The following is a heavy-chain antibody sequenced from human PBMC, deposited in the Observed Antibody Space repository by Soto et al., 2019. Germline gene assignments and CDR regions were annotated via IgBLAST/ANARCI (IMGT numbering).Heavy chain of an antibody. CDR2: IYNGGDGS. V-gene: IGHV3-23*03. CDR1: GFTFSSHA. Sequence: EVQLLESGGGLVQPGGSLRLSCTTSGFTFSSHAMSWVRQAPGKGLEWVSVIYNGGDGSFYADSVKGRFTISRDNSRNTLYRQMNTLRAEDTAVYYCVRDRRGYGDYELFGYWGQGTLVTVSS. J-gene: IGHJ4*02. D-gene: IGHD4-17*01. CDR3: VRDRRGYGDYELFGY.